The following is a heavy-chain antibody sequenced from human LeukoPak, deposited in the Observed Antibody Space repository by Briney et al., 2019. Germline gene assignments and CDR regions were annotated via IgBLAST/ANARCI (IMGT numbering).Heavy chain of an antibody. D-gene: IGHD1-26*01. Sequence: ASVKVSCKASGYTFTGYYMHWVRQAPGQGREWMGWINPNSGGTNYAQKFQGRVTMTRDTSISTAYMELSRLRSDDTAVYYCARDSSGSYPYYYYYYMDVWGKGTTVTVSS. CDR1: GYTFTGYY. CDR2: INPNSGGT. V-gene: IGHV1-2*02. J-gene: IGHJ6*03. CDR3: ARDSSGSYPYYYYYYMDV.